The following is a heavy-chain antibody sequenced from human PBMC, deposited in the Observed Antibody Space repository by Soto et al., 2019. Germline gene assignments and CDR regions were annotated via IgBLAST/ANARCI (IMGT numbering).Heavy chain of an antibody. Sequence: QVQLQESGPGLVKPSGTLSLTCGVSGGSIRRTKWWSWVRQPPGKGLEWIGEIYHSGSTNYNPSLKSRVTISVDKSKNQFSLKLNSVTAADTAVYYCARWGDWMQQVLWGQGTLVTVSS. V-gene: IGHV4-4*02. D-gene: IGHD5-18*01. CDR2: IYHSGST. J-gene: IGHJ4*02. CDR1: GGSIRRTKW. CDR3: ARWGDWMQQVL.